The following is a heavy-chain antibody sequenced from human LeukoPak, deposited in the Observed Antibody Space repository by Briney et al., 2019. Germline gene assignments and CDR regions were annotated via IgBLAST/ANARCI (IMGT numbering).Heavy chain of an antibody. D-gene: IGHD4-17*01. Sequence: GASVKVSCKASAYTFTSYYMHWVRQPPGQGLEWMGIINLSGGSTSYAQKFQVRVTMTRDTSTSTVYMELSSLRSEDPAVYYCARDGPDYGDYAAFDIWGQGTMVTVSS. CDR1: AYTFTSYY. J-gene: IGHJ3*02. CDR2: INLSGGST. CDR3: ARDGPDYGDYAAFDI. V-gene: IGHV1-46*01.